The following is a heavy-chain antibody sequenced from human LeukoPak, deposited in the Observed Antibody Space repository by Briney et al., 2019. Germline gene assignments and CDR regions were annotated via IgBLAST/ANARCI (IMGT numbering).Heavy chain of an antibody. CDR2: IYYSGST. Sequence: SETLSLTCTVSGGSITNYFGSWIRQPPGKGLEWIGYIYYSGSTNYNPSLKSRVTISVDTSKNQFSLKLSSVTAADTAVYYCARYRALGWFDPWGQGTLVTVSS. J-gene: IGHJ5*02. D-gene: IGHD3-10*01. V-gene: IGHV4-59*01. CDR1: GGSITNYF. CDR3: ARYRALGWFDP.